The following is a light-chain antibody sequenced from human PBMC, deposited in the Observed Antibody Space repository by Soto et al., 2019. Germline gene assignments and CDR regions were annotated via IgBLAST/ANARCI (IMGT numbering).Light chain of an antibody. CDR2: EVI. J-gene: IGLJ1*01. CDR1: SSDIGRYNY. V-gene: IGLV2-14*01. CDR3: SSHTTSSTLFYV. Sequence: QSLLPHPASVSWSPGQSITIACTGTSSDIGRYNYVSWYQHHPGKAPKLIIYEVIDRPSGVSNRFSGSKSGNTASLTISGLQTEDEADYYCSSHTTSSTLFYVFGTGTKVTVL.